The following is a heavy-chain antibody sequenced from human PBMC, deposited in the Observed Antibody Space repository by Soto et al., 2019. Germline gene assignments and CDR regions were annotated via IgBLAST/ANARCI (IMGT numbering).Heavy chain of an antibody. CDR2: ISSSSSTI. CDR1: GFTFSSYS. CDR3: ARAHYHGSPGDFDY. J-gene: IGHJ4*02. D-gene: IGHD3-10*01. V-gene: IGHV3-48*01. Sequence: EVQLVESGGGLVQPGGSLRLSCAASGFTFSSYSMNWVRQAPGKGLEWVSYISSSSSTIYYADSVKGRFTISRDYAKNSLYLQMNRLRAEDTAVYYCARAHYHGSPGDFDYWGQGTLVTVSS.